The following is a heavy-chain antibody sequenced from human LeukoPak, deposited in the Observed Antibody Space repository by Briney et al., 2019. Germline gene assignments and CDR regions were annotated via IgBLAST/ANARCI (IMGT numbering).Heavy chain of an antibody. Sequence: AASVKVSCKASGYTFTSYAMHWVRQAPGQRLECMGWINTGNGNTKYLQKFQGRVTITRDTSASTAYMDLSSLRSEDTAVYYCARNTETAIPLPYYFDYWGQGTLVTVSS. CDR1: GYTFTSYA. CDR2: INTGNGNT. J-gene: IGHJ4*02. D-gene: IGHD2-21*02. V-gene: IGHV1-3*04. CDR3: ARNTETAIPLPYYFDY.